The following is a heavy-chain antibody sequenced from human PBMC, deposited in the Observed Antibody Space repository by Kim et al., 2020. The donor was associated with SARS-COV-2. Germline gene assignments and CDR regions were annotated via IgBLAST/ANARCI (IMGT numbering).Heavy chain of an antibody. CDR1: GYTFTSYA. CDR3: ARDDGSGSYRAFDI. D-gene: IGHD3-10*01. V-gene: IGHV7-4-1*02. Sequence: ASVKVSCKASGYTFTSYAMNWVRQAPGQGLEWMGWINTNTGNPTYAQGFTERFVFSLDTSVSTAYLQISSLKAEDTAVYYCARDDGSGSYRAFDIWGQGTMVTVSS. CDR2: INTNTGNP. J-gene: IGHJ3*02.